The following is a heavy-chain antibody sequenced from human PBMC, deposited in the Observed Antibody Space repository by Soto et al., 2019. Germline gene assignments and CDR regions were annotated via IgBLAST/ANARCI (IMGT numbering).Heavy chain of an antibody. CDR2: ISGSGGST. V-gene: IGHV3-23*01. CDR1: GFTFSSYA. CDR3: AKDGPTDYSSSWLGY. J-gene: IGHJ4*02. Sequence: EVQLLESGGGLVQPGGSLRLSCAASGFTFSSYAMSWVRQAPGKGLEWVSGISGSGGSTYYADFVKGRFTISRDNSKNTLYLQVNSLRAEDTAVYYCAKDGPTDYSSSWLGYWGQGTLVTVSS. D-gene: IGHD6-13*01.